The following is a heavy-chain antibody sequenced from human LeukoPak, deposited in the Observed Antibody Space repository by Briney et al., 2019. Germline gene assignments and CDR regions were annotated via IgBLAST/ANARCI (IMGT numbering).Heavy chain of an antibody. CDR1: GFTFSSYA. CDR3: AKDVLGATTERPY. D-gene: IGHD1-26*01. CDR2: ISGTGGST. J-gene: IGHJ4*02. Sequence: GGSLRLSCAASGFTFSSYAMSCVRQAPGKGLEWVSAISGTGGSTYYADSVKGRFTISRDNSKNTLYVQMNSLRAEDTAVYYCAKDVLGATTERPYWGQGTLVTVSS. V-gene: IGHV3-23*01.